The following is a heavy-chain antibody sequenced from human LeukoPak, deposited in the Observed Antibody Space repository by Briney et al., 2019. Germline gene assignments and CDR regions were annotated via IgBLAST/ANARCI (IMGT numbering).Heavy chain of an antibody. J-gene: IGHJ4*02. V-gene: IGHV3-66*01. CDR2: IYSGGST. CDR3: ARYSVSGSDEFDY. CDR1: GFTVSSNY. D-gene: IGHD3-10*01. Sequence: GGSLRLSCAASGFTVSSNYMSWVRQAPGKGLEWVSVIYSGGSTYYADSVKGRFTISRDNSKNTLYLQMNSLRAEDTAVYYCARYSVSGSDEFDYWGQGTLVTVSS.